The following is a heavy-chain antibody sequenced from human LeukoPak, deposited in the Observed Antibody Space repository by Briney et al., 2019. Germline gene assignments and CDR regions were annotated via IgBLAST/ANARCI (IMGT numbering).Heavy chain of an antibody. V-gene: IGHV1-69*13. CDR1: GGTFSSYA. CDR3: AREGSRGYCSSTSCYTGENRY. J-gene: IGHJ4*02. CDR2: IIPIFGTA. Sequence: ASVKVSCKASGGTFSSYAISWVRQAPGQGLEWMGGIIPIFGTANYAQKFQGRVTITADESTSTAYMELSSLRSEDTAVYYCAREGSRGYCSSTSCYTGENRYWGQGTLVTVSS. D-gene: IGHD2-2*02.